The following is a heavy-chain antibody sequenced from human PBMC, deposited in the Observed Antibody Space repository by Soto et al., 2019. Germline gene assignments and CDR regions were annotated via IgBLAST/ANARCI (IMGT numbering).Heavy chain of an antibody. CDR1: GDSISSGGYY. CDR3: ARDMSRYDSWSGYVSTTNWFDP. CDR2: IFYSGSA. V-gene: IGHV4-31*03. J-gene: IGHJ5*02. Sequence: KPSETLSLTCIVSGDSISSGGYYWSWIRQHPVKGLEWIGYIFYSGSAFYNPSLKGRVTISVETSENRFSLRLNSVTAADTAVYYCARDMSRYDSWSGYVSTTNWFDPWGQGAQVTVPS. D-gene: IGHD3-3*01.